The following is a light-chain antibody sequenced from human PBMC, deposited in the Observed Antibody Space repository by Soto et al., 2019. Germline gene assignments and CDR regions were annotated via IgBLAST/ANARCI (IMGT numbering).Light chain of an antibody. CDR3: QQYNSYSYT. Sequence: DIVMTQSPDSLAVSLGERATINCKSSPSVLYSSNHQNYLAWYQQKPGQPPQLLIYWASTRESGVPSRFSGSGSGTEFTLTISSLQPDDFATYYCQQYNSYSYTFGQGTKVDI. V-gene: IGKV4-1*01. CDR2: WAS. J-gene: IGKJ2*01. CDR1: PSVLYSSNHQNY.